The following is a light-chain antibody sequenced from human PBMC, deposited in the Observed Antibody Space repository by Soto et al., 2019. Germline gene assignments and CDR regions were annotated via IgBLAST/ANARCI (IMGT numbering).Light chain of an antibody. CDR1: SSDVGGYNY. J-gene: IGLJ2*01. Sequence: QSVLTQPASVSGSPGQSITISCTGTSSDVGGYNYVSWYQQHPGKAPKLVIYDVSNRPSGVSNRFSGSKSGNTASLTISGLQAEDEADYSCSSYSSSSTLVIFGGGTKVTVL. CDR2: DVS. V-gene: IGLV2-14*01. CDR3: SSYSSSSTLVI.